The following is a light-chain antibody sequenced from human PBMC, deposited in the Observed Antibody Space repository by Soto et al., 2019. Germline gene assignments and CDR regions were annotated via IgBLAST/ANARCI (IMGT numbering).Light chain of an antibody. J-gene: IGKJ4*01. CDR1: QIVSSTY. CDR2: GAS. Sequence: EIVLTQSPGTLSLSPGERATLSCRASQIVSSTYLAWFQHKPGQAPRLLIYGASTRATGIPDRFSVSGSGADFTLTISGLEPEDFGLYYCQQYGVTPPNTFGGGTKVEV. V-gene: IGKV3-20*01. CDR3: QQYGVTPPNT.